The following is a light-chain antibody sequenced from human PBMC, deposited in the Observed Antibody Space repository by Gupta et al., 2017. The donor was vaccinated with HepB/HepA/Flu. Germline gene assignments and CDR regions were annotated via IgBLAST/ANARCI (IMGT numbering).Light chain of an antibody. CDR2: EVT. Sequence: QSALTQPASVSGSPGQSITIFCTGTNSDVGSHNVVSWYQQHPGKVPKLMIYEVTKRPSGVSNRFSGSKSGNTASLTISGLQAEDEADYYCRSYAGSSSLVFGGGTKLTVL. J-gene: IGLJ3*02. CDR1: NSDVGSHNV. CDR3: RSYAGSSSLV. V-gene: IGLV2-23*02.